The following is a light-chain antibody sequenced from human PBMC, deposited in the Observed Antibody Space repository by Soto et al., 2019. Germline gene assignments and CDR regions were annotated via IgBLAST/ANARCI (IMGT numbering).Light chain of an antibody. J-gene: IGKJ3*01. CDR2: SAS. CDR1: QSVKNNY. V-gene: IGKV3-20*01. CDR3: HQYGSSPS. Sequence: EIVLTQSPGTLSLSPGERATLSCRASQSVKNNYLAWYLQKLGQAPRLLIYSASSRATGIPDRFSGSGSGTDFTLTISGLEPEDFAVYYCHQYGSSPSFGPGTKVDIK.